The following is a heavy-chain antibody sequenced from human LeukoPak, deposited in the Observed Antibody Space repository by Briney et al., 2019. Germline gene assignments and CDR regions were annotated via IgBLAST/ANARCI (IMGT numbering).Heavy chain of an antibody. J-gene: IGHJ4*02. V-gene: IGHV1-46*01. Sequence: ASVQVSCKASGYTFTSYYMHWVRQAPGQGLEWMGIINPSGGSTSYAQKFQGRVTLTRDTSTSTVYMEPSSLRSEDTAVYYCARAASNYYDSSGYYPYYWGQGTLVTVSS. CDR1: GYTFTSYY. CDR3: ARAASNYYDSSGYYPYY. CDR2: INPSGGST. D-gene: IGHD3-22*01.